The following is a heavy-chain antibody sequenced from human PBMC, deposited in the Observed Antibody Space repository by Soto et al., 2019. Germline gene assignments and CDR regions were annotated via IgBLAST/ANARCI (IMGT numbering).Heavy chain of an antibody. Sequence: EVQVLESGGGLAQPGRSLRLSCAVSGLSFSSYAMTWVRQSPGKGLEWVSSISRSGNSTYSADSVRGRFTISRDNSKNTLYLQMNSLRAEYPAVYYCAKDAKILDWLPTSYYFDFWGQGTLVTVSS. J-gene: IGHJ4*02. CDR3: AKDAKILDWLPTSYYFDF. D-gene: IGHD3-9*01. CDR1: GLSFSSYA. V-gene: IGHV3-23*01. CDR2: ISRSGNST.